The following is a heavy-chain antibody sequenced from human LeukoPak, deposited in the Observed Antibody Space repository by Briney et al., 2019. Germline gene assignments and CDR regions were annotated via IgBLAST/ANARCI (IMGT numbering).Heavy chain of an antibody. CDR3: ARGIQLWSDLDY. V-gene: IGHV3-30-3*01. J-gene: IGHJ4*02. CDR2: ISYDGSNK. CDR1: GFTFSSYA. Sequence: GGSLRLSCAASGFTFSSYAMHWVRQAPGKGLEWVAVISYDGSNKYYADSVKGRFTISRDNSKNTLYLQMNSLRAEDTAVYYCARGIQLWSDLDYWGQGTLVTVSS. D-gene: IGHD5-18*01.